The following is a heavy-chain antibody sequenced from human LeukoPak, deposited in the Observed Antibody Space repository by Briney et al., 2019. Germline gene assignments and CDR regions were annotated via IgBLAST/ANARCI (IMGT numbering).Heavy chain of an antibody. CDR2: IGSSGTT. D-gene: IGHD3-22*01. V-gene: IGHV3-23*01. CDR1: GFTFDTCG. CDR3: AKGTTSGYNDALDI. J-gene: IGHJ3*02. Sequence: SGGSLRLSCAASGFTFDTCGMNWVRQAPGKGLEWVSGIGSSGTTYYADSVKGRFTVSRDNSKNTLYLQMNSLGAEDTAVYYCAKGTTSGYNDALDIWGQGTMVTVSS.